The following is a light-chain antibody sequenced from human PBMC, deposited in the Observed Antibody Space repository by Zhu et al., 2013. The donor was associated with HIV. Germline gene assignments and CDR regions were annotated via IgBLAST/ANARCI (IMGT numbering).Light chain of an antibody. CDR1: QSVSSAY. CDR2: GTS. Sequence: EIVLTQSPASLSLSPGERATLSCRASQSVSSAYLAWYQQIPGQAPRLLISGTSNRATGIPDRFSGSGSGTDFTLTISGVEPEDFAKYYCQQYDTSTPMYTFGQGTNLEIK. CDR3: QQYDTSTPMYT. V-gene: IGKV3-20*01. J-gene: IGKJ2*01.